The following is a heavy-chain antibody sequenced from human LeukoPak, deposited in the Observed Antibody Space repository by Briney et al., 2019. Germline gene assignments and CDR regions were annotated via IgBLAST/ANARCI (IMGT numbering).Heavy chain of an antibody. V-gene: IGHV3-69-1*01. CDR3: AKDIVAPGLFFDY. CDR1: GFTFSAFG. Sequence: EGSLRLSCAASGFTFSAFGISWVRQAPGKGLEWVSSMTSGTSIYYADSVKGRFTISRDNAKSSLYLQMNSLSAEDTAVYYCAKDIVAPGLFFDYWGQGTLVTVSS. CDR2: MTSGTSI. J-gene: IGHJ4*02. D-gene: IGHD3-16*02.